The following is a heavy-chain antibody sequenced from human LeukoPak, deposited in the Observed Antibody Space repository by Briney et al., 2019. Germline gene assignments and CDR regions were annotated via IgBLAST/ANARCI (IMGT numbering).Heavy chain of an antibody. CDR3: ARAGIAVAGVLYY. CDR2: IIPIFGTA. D-gene: IGHD6-19*01. CDR1: GGTFSSYA. J-gene: IGHJ4*02. V-gene: IGHV1-69*13. Sequence: SVKVSCKASGGTFSSYAISWVRQAPGQGLEWMGGIIPIFGTANYAQKFQGRVTITADESTCTAYMELSSLRSGDTAVYYCARAGIAVAGVLYYWGQGTLATVSS.